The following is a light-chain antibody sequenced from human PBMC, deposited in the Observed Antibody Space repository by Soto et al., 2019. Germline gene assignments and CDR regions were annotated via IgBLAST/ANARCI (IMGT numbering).Light chain of an antibody. Sequence: EIVLTQSPGTLSLSPGERATLSCTASHSVSSSYLAWYQQKGGQAPRLLIYVASRRATGIPDWFSGSGCGTYFTLTISRLAPEDFAVYYCQQSGSSNTFGQGTKVEIK. CDR2: VAS. J-gene: IGKJ2*01. V-gene: IGKV3-20*01. CDR3: QQSGSSNT. CDR1: HSVSSSY.